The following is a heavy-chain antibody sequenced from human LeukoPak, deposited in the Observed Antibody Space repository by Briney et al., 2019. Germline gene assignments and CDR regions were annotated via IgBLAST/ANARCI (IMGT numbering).Heavy chain of an antibody. CDR3: ARGRLWELPYNWFDP. CDR1: GYTFTSYD. D-gene: IGHD1-26*01. Sequence: ASVKASCKASGYTFTSYDINWVRQATGQGLEWMGWMNPNSGNTGYAQKFQGRVTMTRNTSISTAYMELSSLRSEDTAVYYCARGRLWELPYNWFDPWGQGTLVTVSS. CDR2: MNPNSGNT. J-gene: IGHJ5*02. V-gene: IGHV1-8*01.